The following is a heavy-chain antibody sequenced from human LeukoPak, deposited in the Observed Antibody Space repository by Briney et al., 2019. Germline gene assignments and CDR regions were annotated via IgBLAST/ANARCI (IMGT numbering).Heavy chain of an antibody. Sequence: GGSLRLSCAASAFTFSDYYMSWIRQAPGKGREWVSSISSSSSYIYYADSVKGRFTISRDNAKNSLYLQMNSLRAEDTAVYYCARSAIAVAGYYFDYWGQGTLVTVSS. J-gene: IGHJ4*02. CDR2: ISSSSSYI. V-gene: IGHV3-11*06. D-gene: IGHD6-19*01. CDR3: ARSAIAVAGYYFDY. CDR1: AFTFSDYY.